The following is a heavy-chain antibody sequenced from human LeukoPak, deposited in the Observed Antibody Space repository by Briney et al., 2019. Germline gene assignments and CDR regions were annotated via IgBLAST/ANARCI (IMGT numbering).Heavy chain of an antibody. V-gene: IGHV3-7*01. CDR3: ARANNSSWHN. D-gene: IGHD6-13*01. CDR1: GFTFSSNW. J-gene: IGHJ4*02. Sequence: GGSLRLSCATSGFTFSSNWMSWVRHVPGRGLDWVANIKPDGSAEYYAASVKGRFTVSRVNAENSLYLQMNSLRVEDTAVYYCARANNSSWHNWGQGTLVTVSS. CDR2: IKPDGSAE.